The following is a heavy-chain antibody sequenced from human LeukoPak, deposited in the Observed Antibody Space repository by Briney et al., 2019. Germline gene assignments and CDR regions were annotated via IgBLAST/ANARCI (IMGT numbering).Heavy chain of an antibody. CDR2: IYSGGST. CDR3: ARDSIATLPAYYFDS. V-gene: IGHV3-66*02. D-gene: IGHD2-21*01. CDR1: GFTVSTNY. Sequence: GGSLRLSCAASGFTVSTNYMSWVRQAPGKGLGWVSIIYSGGSTYYAASVRGRFTISRDDSKNTLFLQMNSLRAEDTAVYYCARDSIATLPAYYFDSWGQGTLVTVSS. J-gene: IGHJ4*02.